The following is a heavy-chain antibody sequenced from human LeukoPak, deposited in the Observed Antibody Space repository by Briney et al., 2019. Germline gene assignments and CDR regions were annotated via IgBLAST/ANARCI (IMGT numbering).Heavy chain of an antibody. V-gene: IGHV5-51*01. J-gene: IGHJ4*02. D-gene: IGHD4-11*01. Sequence: NLRESLKISCKGSGYRFSTYWIAWVRQMPGKGLEWMGIIYPGDSDTRYSPSFQGQVTISADKSINAAYLQWSSLKASDTAMYYCARRALTTDYFDFWAQGVLVTVSS. CDR3: ARRALTTDYFDF. CDR1: GYRFSTYW. CDR2: IYPGDSDT.